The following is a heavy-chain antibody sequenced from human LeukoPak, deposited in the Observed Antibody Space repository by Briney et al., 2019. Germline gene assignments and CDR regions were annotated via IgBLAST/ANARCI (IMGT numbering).Heavy chain of an antibody. Sequence: SVKVSRKASGGTFSSYAISWVRQAPGQGLEWMGRIIPIFGIANYAQKFQGRVTITADKSTSTAYMELSSLRSEDTAVYYCARDDYGGNSYPFDYWGQGTLVTVSS. CDR3: ARDDYGGNSYPFDY. CDR1: GGTFSSYA. J-gene: IGHJ4*02. D-gene: IGHD4-23*01. V-gene: IGHV1-69*04. CDR2: IIPIFGIA.